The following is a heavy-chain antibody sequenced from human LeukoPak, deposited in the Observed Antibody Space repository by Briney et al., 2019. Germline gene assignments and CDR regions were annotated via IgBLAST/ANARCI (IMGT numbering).Heavy chain of an antibody. V-gene: IGHV5-51*01. CDR2: LYPGDSDT. D-gene: IGHD6-19*01. Sequence: GESLKISCKGSGYSFTSYWIAWVRQMPGKGLEWMGILYPGDSDTIYSPSFQGQVTISADKSISTAYLQWSSLKASDTAMYYCTRRAVAAYYFDYWGQGTLVTVSS. CDR3: TRRAVAAYYFDY. CDR1: GYSFTSYW. J-gene: IGHJ4*02.